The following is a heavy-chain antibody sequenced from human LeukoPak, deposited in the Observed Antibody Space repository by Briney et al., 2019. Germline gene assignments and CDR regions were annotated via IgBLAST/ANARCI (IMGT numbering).Heavy chain of an antibody. CDR1: GLTFSNFK. CDR3: ASWAGNTQSDSWSGPFDY. J-gene: IGHJ4*02. D-gene: IGHD3-3*01. Sequence: GGSLRLSCAVSGLTFSNFKMNWVRQAPGKGLEWVSYISDSGRTTFYADSVRGRFTISRDNAKNSLYLQMGSLRVEDTAVYYCASWAGNTQSDSWSGPFDYWGQGTLVTVSS. V-gene: IGHV3-48*03. CDR2: ISDSGRTT.